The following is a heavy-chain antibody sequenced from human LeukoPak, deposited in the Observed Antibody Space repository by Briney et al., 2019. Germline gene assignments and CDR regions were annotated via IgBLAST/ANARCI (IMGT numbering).Heavy chain of an antibody. CDR2: IKSKSDGGTI. V-gene: IGHV3-15*01. J-gene: IGHJ4*02. CDR3: TTDLDY. Sequence: GGSLRLSCAGSGFIFTDVWMSWVRQAPGKGLEWVGRIKSKSDGGTIDYAAPVKGRVTMSRDDSRKALSLEMNNLKTEDTGVYYCTTDLDYWGQGTLVTVSS. CDR1: GFIFTDVW.